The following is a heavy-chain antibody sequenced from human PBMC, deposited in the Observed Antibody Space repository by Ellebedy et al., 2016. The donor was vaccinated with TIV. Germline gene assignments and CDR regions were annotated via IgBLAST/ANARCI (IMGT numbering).Heavy chain of an antibody. CDR2: ISWNSGVI. CDR3: ARDQAVGGRPIDY. V-gene: IGHV3-9*01. Sequence: SLKISCEASGFTFDDYAMHWVRQAPGEGLEWVSGISWNSGVIEYADSVKGRFTISRDNARKSLQLQMDSLRAEDTAVYYCARDQAVGGRPIDYWGQGTPVTVSS. D-gene: IGHD6-19*01. CDR1: GFTFDDYA. J-gene: IGHJ4*02.